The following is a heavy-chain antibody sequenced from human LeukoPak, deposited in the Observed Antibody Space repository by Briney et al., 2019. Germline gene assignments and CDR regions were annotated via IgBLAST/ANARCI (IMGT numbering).Heavy chain of an antibody. CDR1: GGSFSGYY. CDR3: ARGRRKAAAGTWFDP. J-gene: IGHJ5*02. Sequence: PSETLSLTCAVYGGSFSGYYWSWIRQPPGKGLEWIGEINHSGSTNYNPSLKSRVTISVDTSKNQISLKLSSVTAADTAVYYCARGRRKAAAGTWFDPWGQGTLVTVSS. V-gene: IGHV4-34*01. D-gene: IGHD6-13*01. CDR2: INHSGST.